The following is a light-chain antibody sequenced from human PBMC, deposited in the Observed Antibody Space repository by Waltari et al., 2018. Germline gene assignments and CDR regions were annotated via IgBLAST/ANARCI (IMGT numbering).Light chain of an antibody. Sequence: DIVMTQSPASLALSLVERATITCMSSQRVLYSSNNKNYLAWYQQKPGKPPKLLIYWASTRESGVPDRFSGSGSGTDFTLTISSLQAEDVAVYYCQQYYSTPPTFGQGTKVEIK. CDR1: QRVLYSSNNKNY. J-gene: IGKJ1*01. CDR3: QQYYSTPPT. CDR2: WAS. V-gene: IGKV4-1*01.